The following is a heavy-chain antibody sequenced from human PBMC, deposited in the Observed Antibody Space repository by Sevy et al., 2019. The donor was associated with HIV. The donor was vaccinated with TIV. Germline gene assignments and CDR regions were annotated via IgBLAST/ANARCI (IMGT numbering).Heavy chain of an antibody. Sequence: GGSLRLSCAAFGFTFSSYGMHWVRQAPGKGLEWVAVIWYDGSNKYYADSVKGRFTTSRDNSKNRLYLQMNSLRAEETAVYYCARVTWEGGSGSYSHFDYWGQGTLVTVSS. CDR2: IWYDGSNK. V-gene: IGHV3-33*01. CDR1: GFTFSSYG. CDR3: ARVTWEGGSGSYSHFDY. D-gene: IGHD3-10*01. J-gene: IGHJ4*02.